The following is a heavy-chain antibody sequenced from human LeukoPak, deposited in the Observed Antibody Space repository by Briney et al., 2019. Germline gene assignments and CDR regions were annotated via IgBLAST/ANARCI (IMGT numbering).Heavy chain of an antibody. CDR1: GGSINDYF. CDR3: ARRFRTGGNIHHDAYDV. Sequence: PSETLSLTCTVSGGSINDYFWGWIRQPPGKGLDWIGHIYSVDSPTCSPSLMSRVSISVDSSKNQFSLELTSVTAADTAVYYCARRFRTGGNIHHDAYDVWGQGTVVTVSS. V-gene: IGHV4-4*09. J-gene: IGHJ3*01. CDR2: IYSVDSP. D-gene: IGHD1-14*01.